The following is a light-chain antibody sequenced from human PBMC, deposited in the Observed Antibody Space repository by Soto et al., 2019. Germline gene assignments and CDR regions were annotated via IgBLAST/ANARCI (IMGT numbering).Light chain of an antibody. CDR2: RVG. J-gene: IGKJ2*01. Sequence: DIQLTQSPSTLSASVGDSVTITCRARQSISNLLAWYHQKPGKAPELLIYRVGSLESVVPSRCSGNGSGTEFTLTISSLQPDDFATYYCQQYNSSFGQRTKVNIK. V-gene: IGKV1-5*03. CDR3: QQYNSS. CDR1: QSISNL.